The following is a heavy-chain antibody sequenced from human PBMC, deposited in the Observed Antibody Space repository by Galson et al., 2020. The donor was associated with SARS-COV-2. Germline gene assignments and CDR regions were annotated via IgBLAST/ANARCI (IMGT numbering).Heavy chain of an antibody. V-gene: IGHV4-61*02. Sequence: TLSLTCTVSGGSISSGSYYWSWVRQPAGKGLEWIGRIHTSGSTDYNPSLKSRVTISLDTSKNHFSLTLTSVTAADTAVYYCARGPPIAVADYNWFDPWGQGTLVTVSS. CDR3: ARGPPIAVADYNWFDP. CDR2: IHTSGST. J-gene: IGHJ5*02. CDR1: GGSISSGSYY. D-gene: IGHD6-19*01.